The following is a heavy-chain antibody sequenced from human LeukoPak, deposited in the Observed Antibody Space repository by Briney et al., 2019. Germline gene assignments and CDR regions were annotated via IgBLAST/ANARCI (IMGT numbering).Heavy chain of an antibody. V-gene: IGHV3-74*01. CDR1: GFNFNIYE. CDR3: GRELDWLPTLDY. J-gene: IGHJ4*02. D-gene: IGHD3-9*01. Sequence: GGSLRLFCVASGFNFNIYEMNWVRQAPGKGLVWVSRINSDGSSTRYADSVKGRFTISRDNAKNTLYLQMNSLRAEDTAVYYCGRELDWLPTLDYWGQGTLVTASS. CDR2: INSDGSST.